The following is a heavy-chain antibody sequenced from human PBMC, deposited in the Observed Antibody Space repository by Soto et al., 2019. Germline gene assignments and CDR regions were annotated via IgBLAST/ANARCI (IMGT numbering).Heavy chain of an antibody. V-gene: IGHV4-59*01. CDR3: ARESYCGGDCYSGFDF. CDR1: GGSISSYY. Sequence: QVQLQESGPGLVKPSETLSLTCTVSGGSISSYYWSWIRQPPGKGLEWIGYIYYSGSTNHNPSLMGRGTISVDPSKNQFSPTLRSVTAADTAVYYCARESYCGGDCYSGFDFWGQGTLVTVSS. D-gene: IGHD2-21*02. CDR2: IYYSGST. J-gene: IGHJ4*02.